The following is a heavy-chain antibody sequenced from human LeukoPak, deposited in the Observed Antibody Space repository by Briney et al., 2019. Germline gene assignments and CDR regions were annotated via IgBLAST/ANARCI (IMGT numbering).Heavy chain of an antibody. D-gene: IGHD2-2*01. CDR3: ARDWRVPAAMGDYYYYGMDV. CDR2: ISSSRYT. CDR1: GFTLSDYY. V-gene: IGHV3-11*06. Sequence: PGGAPRPSCAGPGFTLSDYYMSWIRPAPGKGLGWGLYISSSRYTNYADSVKGRFTISRDNAKNSLYLQMNSLRAEDTAVYYCARDWRVPAAMGDYYYYGMDVWGQGTTVTVSS. J-gene: IGHJ6*02.